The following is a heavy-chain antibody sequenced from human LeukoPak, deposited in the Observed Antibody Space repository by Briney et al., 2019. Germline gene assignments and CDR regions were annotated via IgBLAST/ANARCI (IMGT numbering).Heavy chain of an antibody. CDR1: GFNFSYFW. Sequence: GGSLRLSCAVSGFNFSYFWMSWVRQAPGKGLEWVANINQAGSEKYYVDSVKGRFTISRDNAKNLLAPQMNSLRAEDTAVYYCASGQGWDDYWGQGNLVTVSS. CDR2: INQAGSEK. CDR3: ASGQGWDDY. D-gene: IGHD6-19*01. J-gene: IGHJ4*02. V-gene: IGHV3-7*01.